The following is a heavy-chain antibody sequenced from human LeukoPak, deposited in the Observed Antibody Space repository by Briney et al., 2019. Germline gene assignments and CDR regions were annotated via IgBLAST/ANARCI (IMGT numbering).Heavy chain of an antibody. J-gene: IGHJ3*02. V-gene: IGHV4-4*02. CDR1: GGSISSSNW. CDR3: ARAATIIRGVPEADAFDI. Sequence: SETLSLTCGVSGGSISSSNWWSWVRQPPGKGLEWLGEIYHSGPTYYSPSLRSRVTISVDKSKNQFSLNLTSVTAADTAVYYCARAATIIRGVPEADAFDIWGQGTMVTVSS. D-gene: IGHD3-10*01. CDR2: IYHSGPT.